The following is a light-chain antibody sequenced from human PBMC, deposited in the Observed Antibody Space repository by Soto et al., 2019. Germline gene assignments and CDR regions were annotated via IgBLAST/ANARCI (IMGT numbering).Light chain of an antibody. CDR2: ANS. V-gene: IGLV1-40*01. Sequence: QSVLTQPPSVSGAPGQRVTISCTGSSSNIGAGYDVHWYQHLPRTAPKLLISANSNRPSGVPDRFSGSKSGTSASLAITGLQAEDEADYYCQSYDTSLSGWVFGGGTQLTVL. CDR1: SSNIGAGYD. J-gene: IGLJ3*02. CDR3: QSYDTSLSGWV.